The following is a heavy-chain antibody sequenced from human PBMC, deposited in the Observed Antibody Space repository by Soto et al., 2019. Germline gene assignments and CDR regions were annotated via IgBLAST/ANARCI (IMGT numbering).Heavy chain of an antibody. CDR3: AAFCSSGGCPPGPWN. CDR1: GYSFTTYY. D-gene: IGHD2-15*01. V-gene: IGHV1-46*03. CDR2: INPNGGST. J-gene: IGHJ3*01. Sequence: QVVQSGAEVRKTGASVKVSCKASGYSFTTYYIHWFRQATGQGLEWMAIINPNGGSTNYAQKFQGRVTVTRDSSASTVYMELSSLRPDDTAVYYCAAFCSSGGCPPGPWNWGRGTMVTVSS.